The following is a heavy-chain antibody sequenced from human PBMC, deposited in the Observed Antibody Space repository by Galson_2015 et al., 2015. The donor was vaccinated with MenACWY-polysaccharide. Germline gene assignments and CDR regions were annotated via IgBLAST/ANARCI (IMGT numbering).Heavy chain of an antibody. Sequence: SLRLSCAASGFAFSGYSLNWVRQTPGKGLEWVSYISASSSAIYYADSVKGCFTISRDNAKKSLYLQMNSLRDEDTAVYYCALYNWNDKGGAFDIWGRGTMVTVSS. CDR2: ISASSSAI. D-gene: IGHD1-1*01. CDR1: GFAFSGYS. CDR3: ALYNWNDKGGAFDI. J-gene: IGHJ3*02. V-gene: IGHV3-48*02.